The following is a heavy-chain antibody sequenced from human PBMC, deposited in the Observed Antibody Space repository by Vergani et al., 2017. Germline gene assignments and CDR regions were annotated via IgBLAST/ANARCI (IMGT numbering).Heavy chain of an antibody. CDR3: AHKEDFWSGFDY. V-gene: IGHV2-5*01. D-gene: IGHD3-3*01. CDR2: IYWNEDK. J-gene: IGHJ4*02. Sequence: QITLKESGPTLVKPTQTLTLTCTFSGFSLSTSGVGVGWIRQPPGKALEWLALIYWNEDKRYSPSLKSRLTITKDTSKNQVVLTMTNMDPVDTATYYCAHKEDFWSGFDYWGQGTLVTVSS. CDR1: GFSLSTSGVG.